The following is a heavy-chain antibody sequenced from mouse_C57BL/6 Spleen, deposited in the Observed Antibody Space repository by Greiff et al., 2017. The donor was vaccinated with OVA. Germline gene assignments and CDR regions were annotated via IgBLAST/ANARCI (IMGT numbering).Heavy chain of an antibody. V-gene: IGHV2-9*01. CDR2: IWGGGST. CDR3: AKRGDPYAMDY. J-gene: IGHJ4*01. CDR1: GFSLTSYG. Sequence: VQLQQSGPGLVAPSQSLSITCTVSGFSLTSYGVAWVRQPPGKGLEWLGVIWGGGSTNYNSALLVRLSISKDNAKSQVFLKMNSLQTDDTAMYYGAKRGDPYAMDYWGQGTSVTVSS.